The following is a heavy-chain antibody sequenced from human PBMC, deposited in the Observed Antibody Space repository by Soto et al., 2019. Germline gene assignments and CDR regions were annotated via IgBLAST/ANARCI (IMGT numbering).Heavy chain of an antibody. D-gene: IGHD6-6*01. J-gene: IGHJ4*02. V-gene: IGHV3-30-3*01. CDR1: GFTFSSYA. CDR3: ARDEQLALDY. Sequence: QVQLVESGGGVVQLGRSLRLSCAASGFTFSSYAMHWVRQAPGKGLEWVAVISYDGTNKYYADSVKGRFTISRDNSKDTLYLQMNSLRAEDTAVYYCARDEQLALDYWGQGTLVTVSS. CDR2: ISYDGTNK.